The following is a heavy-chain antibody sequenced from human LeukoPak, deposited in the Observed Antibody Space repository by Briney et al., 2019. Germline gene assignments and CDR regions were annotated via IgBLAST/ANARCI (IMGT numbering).Heavy chain of an antibody. J-gene: IGHJ3*02. CDR2: IYTSRST. D-gene: IGHD2-21*02. Sequence: SETLSLTCTVSGGSISSYYWSWIRQPAGKGLEWIGRIYTSRSTNYNPSLKSRVTMSVDTSKNQFSLKLSSVTAADTAVYYCAREAYCGGDCLSDAFDIWGQGTMVTVSS. CDR3: AREAYCGGDCLSDAFDI. CDR1: GGSISSYY. V-gene: IGHV4-4*07.